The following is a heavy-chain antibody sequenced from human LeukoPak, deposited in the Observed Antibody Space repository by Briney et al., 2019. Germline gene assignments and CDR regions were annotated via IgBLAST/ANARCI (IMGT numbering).Heavy chain of an antibody. CDR3: AVPPPSGSYAPQGAFDI. D-gene: IGHD1-26*01. V-gene: IGHV1-69*05. J-gene: IGHJ3*02. CDR1: GGTFSSYA. CDR2: IIPIFGTE. Sequence: ASVKVSCKASGGTFSSYAISWVRQAPGQGLEWMGGIIPIFGTENYAQKFQGRVTITTDESTSTAYMELSSLRSEDTAVYYCAVPPPSGSYAPQGAFDIWGQGTMVTVSS.